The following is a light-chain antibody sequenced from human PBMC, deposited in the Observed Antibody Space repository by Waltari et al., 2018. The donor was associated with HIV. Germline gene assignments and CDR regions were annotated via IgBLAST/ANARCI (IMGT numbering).Light chain of an antibody. CDR1: TSAIGDYDY. V-gene: IGLV2-14*01. CDR2: EVS. J-gene: IGLJ2*01. CDR3: SSYTAANTIL. Sequence: QSALTQPASVSGSLGQSLTVSCPGTTSAIGDYDYVSWYQQLPDKAPTLIIYEVSNRPSGVSHRFSGSKSGNTASLTISGLQSDDESTYFCSSYTAANTILFGGGTKLTVL.